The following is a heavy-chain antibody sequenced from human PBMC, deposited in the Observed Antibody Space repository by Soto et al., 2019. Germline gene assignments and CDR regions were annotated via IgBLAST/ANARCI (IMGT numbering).Heavy chain of an antibody. J-gene: IGHJ6*02. CDR1: GGSLSNFG. D-gene: IGHD4-17*01. CDR3: ARGDATKIVVTTYYGMDV. V-gene: IGHV1-69*12. CDR2: IIPVFGTA. Sequence: QVQLVQSGAEVKKPGSSVKVSCKASGGSLSNFGISWVRQAPGQGLEWMGGIIPVFGTANYAQKFQGRVTISADEATSIGDMNVTSLRSEDTAVYYCARGDATKIVVTTYYGMDVWGQGTTVTVSS.